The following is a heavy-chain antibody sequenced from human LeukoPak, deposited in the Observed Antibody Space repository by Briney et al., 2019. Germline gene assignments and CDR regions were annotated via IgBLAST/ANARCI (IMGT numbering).Heavy chain of an antibody. V-gene: IGHV4-39*01. J-gene: IGHJ4*02. CDR2: ISYSGST. CDR1: GGSISSSSYY. D-gene: IGHD3-22*01. CDR3: ARSVDSLLNFDY. Sequence: SETLSLTCTVSGGSISSSSYYWGWIRQPPGKGPEWIGSISYSGSTYYNPSLKSRVTISVDTSKNQFSLKLSSVTAADTAVYYCARSVDSLLNFDYWGQGTLVTVSS.